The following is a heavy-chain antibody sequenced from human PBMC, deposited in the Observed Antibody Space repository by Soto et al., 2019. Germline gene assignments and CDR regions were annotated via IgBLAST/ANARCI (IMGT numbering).Heavy chain of an antibody. Sequence: PGGSLRLSCATSGFTFRSYSMHWFRQAPGKGLEWVAVTSSNGGTKFYADSVKGRFTISRDNSKNTLYLQMNSLRAEDTAVYYCVREVVTTQWYFDNWGQGILVTVSS. CDR3: VREVVTTQWYFDN. V-gene: IGHV3-30-3*01. D-gene: IGHD1-1*01. CDR2: TSSNGGTK. J-gene: IGHJ4*02. CDR1: GFTFRSYS.